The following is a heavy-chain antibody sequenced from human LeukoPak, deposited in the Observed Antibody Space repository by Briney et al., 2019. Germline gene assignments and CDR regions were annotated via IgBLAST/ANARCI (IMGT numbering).Heavy chain of an antibody. D-gene: IGHD5-12*01. CDR1: GGSISSSSYY. CDR3: ARGRRYSGYDFLLDY. CDR2: IYYSGST. J-gene: IGHJ4*02. V-gene: IGHV4-39*07. Sequence: SETLSLTCTVSGGSISSSSYYWGWIRQPPGKGLEWIGSIYYSGSTNYNPSLKSRVTISVDTSKNQFSLKLSSVTAADTAVYYCARGRRYSGYDFLLDYWGQGTLVTVSS.